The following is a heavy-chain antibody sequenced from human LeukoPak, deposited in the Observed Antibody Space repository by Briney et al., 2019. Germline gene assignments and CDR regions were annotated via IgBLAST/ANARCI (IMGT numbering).Heavy chain of an antibody. Sequence: ASVKVSCKASGYTFTSYGISWVRQAPGQGLEWMGWISAYNGNTNYAQKLQGRVTMTTDTSTSTAYMELRSLRSDDTAVYYCARCLKNYYDSSGYTWGYYFDYWGQGTLVTVSS. V-gene: IGHV1-18*01. CDR2: ISAYNGNT. CDR1: GYTFTSYG. D-gene: IGHD3-22*01. CDR3: ARCLKNYYDSSGYTWGYYFDY. J-gene: IGHJ4*02.